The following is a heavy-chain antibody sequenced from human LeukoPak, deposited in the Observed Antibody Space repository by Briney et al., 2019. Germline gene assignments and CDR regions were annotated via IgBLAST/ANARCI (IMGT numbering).Heavy chain of an antibody. V-gene: IGHV3-11*06. CDR2: ISTTTSYI. J-gene: IGHJ4*02. Sequence: PGGSLRLSCAASGFTFSDYYMSWIRQAPGKGLEWVSSISTTTSYIYYADSVTGRFTISRDNAKNSLYLEMISLRAEDTAVYYCATMGASGGGYSPYYFDHWGQGTLVTVSS. D-gene: IGHD5-18*01. CDR3: ATMGASGGGYSPYYFDH. CDR1: GFTFSDYY.